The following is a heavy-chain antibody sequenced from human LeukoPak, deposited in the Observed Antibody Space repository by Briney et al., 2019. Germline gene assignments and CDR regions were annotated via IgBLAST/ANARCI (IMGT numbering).Heavy chain of an antibody. CDR2: IYYSGST. D-gene: IGHD6-19*01. CDR3: ASPYSSGWSVMDV. CDR1: GGSISSYY. J-gene: IGHJ6*04. V-gene: IGHV4-59*08. Sequence: PSETLSLTCTVSGGSISSYYWSWIRQPPGKGLEWIGYIYYSGSTNYNPSLKSRVAISVDTSKNQFSLKLSSVTAADTAVYYCASPYSSGWSVMDVWGKGTTVTISS.